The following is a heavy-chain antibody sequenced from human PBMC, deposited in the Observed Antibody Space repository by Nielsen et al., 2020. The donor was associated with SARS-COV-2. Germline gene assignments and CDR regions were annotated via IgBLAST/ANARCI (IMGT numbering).Heavy chain of an antibody. J-gene: IGHJ4*02. CDR3: ARVVITTFCYFHY. CDR2: INACNGNT. V-gene: IGHV1-3*01. Sequence: ASVKVSCKASGYTFTSYAMHWVRQAPGQRLEWMGWINACNGNTKYSQKFQGRVTITRDTSASTAYMELSSLRSEDTAVYYCARVVITTFCYFHYWGQGTLVTVSS. CDR1: GYTFTSYA. D-gene: IGHD3-22*01.